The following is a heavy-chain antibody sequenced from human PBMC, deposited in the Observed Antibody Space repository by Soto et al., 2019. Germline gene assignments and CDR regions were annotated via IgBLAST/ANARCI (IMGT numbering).Heavy chain of an antibody. CDR2: IYNSGDT. J-gene: IGHJ4*02. D-gene: IGHD3-16*02. V-gene: IGHV4-30-2*01. CDR3: ARDYRTSAGRHFDY. Sequence: LSLTCTVSGASLSRGTDSWSWIRQAPGKAPEWIGFIYNSGDTYYNPSLKSRLTLSVDRSRNQFSVKLTSVTAADTAVYFCARDYRTSAGRHFDYWGQGILVTVSS. CDR1: GASLSRGTDS.